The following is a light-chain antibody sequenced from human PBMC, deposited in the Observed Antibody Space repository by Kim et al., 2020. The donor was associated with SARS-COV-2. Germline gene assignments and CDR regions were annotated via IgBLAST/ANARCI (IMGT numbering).Light chain of an antibody. V-gene: IGKV3-11*01. J-gene: IGKJ2*01. Sequence: IMMTQSPATLSLSPGERVTLSCRAGQSVRTWVAWYQQRPGQAPKLLIFDTSNRATGAPARFSGSGSGTDFTLTITSLQSEDYAIYYCNNYEGWPPYTFGLGTKLEI. CDR2: DTS. CDR3: NNYEGWPPYT. CDR1: QSVRTW.